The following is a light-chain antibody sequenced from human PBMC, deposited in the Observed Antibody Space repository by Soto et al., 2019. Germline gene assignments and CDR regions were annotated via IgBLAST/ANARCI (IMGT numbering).Light chain of an antibody. CDR1: QSVAGS. V-gene: IGKV3-11*01. CDR3: QQRSNRIT. Sequence: EFVLTQSPATLSLSPGERAILSCRVSQSVAGSLAWYQQKPGQAPRLLIYDISTRAAAIPARFSGSGSGTDFTLTVSSLEPEDFALYYCQQRSNRITFGQGTRLEI. CDR2: DIS. J-gene: IGKJ5*01.